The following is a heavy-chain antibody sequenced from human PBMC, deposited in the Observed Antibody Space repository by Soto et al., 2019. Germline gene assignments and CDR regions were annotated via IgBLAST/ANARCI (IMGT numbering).Heavy chain of an antibody. CDR1: GGSFSGYY. J-gene: IGHJ4*02. D-gene: IGHD5-18*01. Sequence: SETLALTCAVYGGSFSGYYWSWIRQPPGKGLEWIGEINHSGSTNYNPSLKSRVTISVDTSKNQFSLKLSSVTAADTAVYYCARADPGYSYGLYYFDYWGQGTLVTVSS. CDR2: INHSGST. CDR3: ARADPGYSYGLYYFDY. V-gene: IGHV4-34*01.